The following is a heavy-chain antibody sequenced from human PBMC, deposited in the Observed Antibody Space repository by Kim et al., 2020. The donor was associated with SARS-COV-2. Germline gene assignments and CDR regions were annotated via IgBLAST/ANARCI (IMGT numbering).Heavy chain of an antibody. CDR3: ARGVGMTTVTLDWFDP. J-gene: IGHJ5*02. CDR2: ISAYNGNT. Sequence: ASVKVSCKASGYTFTSYGISWVRQAPGQGLEWMGWISAYNGNTNYAQKLQGRVTMTTDTSTSTAYMELRSLRSDDTAVYYCARGVGMTTVTLDWFDPWGQGTLVTVSS. V-gene: IGHV1-18*01. D-gene: IGHD4-17*01. CDR1: GYTFTSYG.